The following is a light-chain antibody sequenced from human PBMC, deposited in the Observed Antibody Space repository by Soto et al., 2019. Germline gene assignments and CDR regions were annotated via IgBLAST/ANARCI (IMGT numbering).Light chain of an antibody. Sequence: QSVLTQPPSASGTPGQRVTISCSGSSSNIGSNTVNWYQQLPGTAPKLLIYDNNQRPSGVPDRFSGSKSGTSASLAISGLQSEDESDYYGAAWDGSLNVVVFGGGTKVTVL. CDR1: SSNIGSNT. CDR2: DNN. J-gene: IGLJ2*01. V-gene: IGLV1-44*01. CDR3: AAWDGSLNVVV.